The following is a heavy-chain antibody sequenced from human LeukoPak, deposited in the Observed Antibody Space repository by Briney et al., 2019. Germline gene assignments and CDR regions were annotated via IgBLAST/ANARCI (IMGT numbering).Heavy chain of an antibody. CDR1: GGSFSGYY. D-gene: IGHD3-22*01. CDR2: INHSGST. V-gene: IGHV4-34*01. CDR3: ARGDYYDSSGYYTYYFDY. J-gene: IGHJ4*02. Sequence: SETLSLTCAVYGGSFSGYYWSWIRQPPGKGLEWIGEINHSGSTNYNPSLKSRVTISVDTSKNQFSLKLSSVTAADTAVYYYARGDYYDSSGYYTYYFDYWGQGTLVTVSS.